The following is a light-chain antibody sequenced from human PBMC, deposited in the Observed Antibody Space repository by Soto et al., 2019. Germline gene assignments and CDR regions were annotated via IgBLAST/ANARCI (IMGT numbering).Light chain of an antibody. CDR3: CSYAGSYTLV. CDR1: SSDIDDYNY. CDR2: DVT. Sequence: QSALTQPRSVSGSPGQSVTISCTGTSSDIDDYNYVSWYQQHPGKAPKLMIYDVTKRPSGVPERFSGSKSGNTASLTISGLQAEDEAGYYYCSYAGSYTLVFGGGTKLTVL. J-gene: IGLJ2*01. V-gene: IGLV2-11*01.